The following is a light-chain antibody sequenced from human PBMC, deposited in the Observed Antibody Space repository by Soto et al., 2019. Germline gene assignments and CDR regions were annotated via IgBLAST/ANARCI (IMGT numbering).Light chain of an antibody. CDR1: QSISNW. CDR2: DAS. V-gene: IGKV1-5*01. J-gene: IGKJ1*01. CDR3: LQCINFSGT. Sequence: DIQMTQSPSTLSASVGDRVTITCRASQSISNWVAWYQQKPGKAPKLLIYDASTLQIGVSSRFSGSGSGTEFTLTISNLQPDDFASYYCLQCINFSGTFGQGTTVDI.